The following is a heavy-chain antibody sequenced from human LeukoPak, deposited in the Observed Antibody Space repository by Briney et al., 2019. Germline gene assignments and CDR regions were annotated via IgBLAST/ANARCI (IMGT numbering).Heavy chain of an antibody. V-gene: IGHV3-66*02. D-gene: IGHD6-13*01. CDR3: ARGSGNIAAAGSFDY. Sequence: PGGSLRLSCAASGFTVSTNYMSWVRQAPGKGLEWVSLIYSGGSTYHADSVKGRFTLSRDNSKNTLHLQMNSLRTEDTVVYYCARGSGNIAAAGSFDYWGQGTLVTVSS. CDR2: IYSGGST. CDR1: GFTVSTNY. J-gene: IGHJ4*02.